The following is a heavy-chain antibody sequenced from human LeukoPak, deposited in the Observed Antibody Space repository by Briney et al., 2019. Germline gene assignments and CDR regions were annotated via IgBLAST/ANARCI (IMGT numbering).Heavy chain of an antibody. CDR3: ARDQGSSSSPTYFYYGMDV. Sequence: PSETLSLTCTVSGGSISSSDYYWSWIRQPPGKGLEWIVYIYYSGSTYYNPSLKSRVTISVDMSKNQFSLKLSSVTAADTAVYYCARDQGSSSSPTYFYYGMDVWGQGTTVTVSS. D-gene: IGHD6-6*01. J-gene: IGHJ6*02. CDR2: IYYSGST. CDR1: GGSISSSDYY. V-gene: IGHV4-30-4*01.